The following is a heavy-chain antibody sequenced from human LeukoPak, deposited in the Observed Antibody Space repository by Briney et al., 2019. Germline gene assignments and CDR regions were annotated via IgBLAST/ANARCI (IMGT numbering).Heavy chain of an antibody. CDR2: INHSGST. CDR1: GGSFSGYY. CDR3: ARSGAARFYYYYGMDV. V-gene: IGHV4-34*01. Sequence: PSETLSLTCAVYGGSFSGYYWSWIRQPPGKGLEWIGEINHSGSTNYNPSLKSRVTISVDTSENQFSLKLSSVTAADTAVYYCARSGAARFYYYYGMDVWGQGTTVTVSS. D-gene: IGHD6-6*01. J-gene: IGHJ6*02.